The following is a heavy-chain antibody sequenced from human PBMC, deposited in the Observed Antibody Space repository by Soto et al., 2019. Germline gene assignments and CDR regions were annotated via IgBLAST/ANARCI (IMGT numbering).Heavy chain of an antibody. V-gene: IGHV1-3*01. CDR1: GYTFTSYA. D-gene: IGHD6-13*01. Sequence: QVQLVQSGAEVKKPGASVKVSCKASGYTFTSYAMHWVRQAPGQRLEWMGWFNAGNGNTKYSQKFQGRVTITRDTSASRAYMELSSLRSEDTAVYYCAKGRIAAAGIDYWGQGTLVTVSS. CDR3: AKGRIAAAGIDY. J-gene: IGHJ4*02. CDR2: FNAGNGNT.